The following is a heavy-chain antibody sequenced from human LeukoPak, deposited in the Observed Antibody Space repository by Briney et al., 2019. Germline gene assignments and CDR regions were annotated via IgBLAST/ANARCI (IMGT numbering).Heavy chain of an antibody. CDR2: IYYSGST. CDR1: GGSISTSNYY. V-gene: IGHV4-61*01. Sequence: PSETLSLTCTVSGGSISTSNYYWGWIRQPPGKGLEWIGYIYYSGSTNYNPSLKSRVTISVDTSKNQFSLKLSSVTAADTAVYYCARDPDYGWFDPWGQGTLVTVSS. J-gene: IGHJ5*02. D-gene: IGHD3-16*01. CDR3: ARDPDYGWFDP.